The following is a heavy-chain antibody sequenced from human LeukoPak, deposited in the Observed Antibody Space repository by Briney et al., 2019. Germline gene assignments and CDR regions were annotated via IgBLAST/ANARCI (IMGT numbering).Heavy chain of an antibody. D-gene: IGHD2-15*01. CDR1: GFNFNDCE. CDR2: INSGSNSI. CDR3: AREDNAFEL. V-gene: IGHV3-48*03. Sequence: GGSLRLSCAASGFNFNDCEMNWVRQAPGKGLEWIAYINSGSNSIYYADSVRGRVTISRHSASQSVHLQMNCLRVEDTGVYFCAREDNAFELWGQGPVVTVSS. J-gene: IGHJ3*01.